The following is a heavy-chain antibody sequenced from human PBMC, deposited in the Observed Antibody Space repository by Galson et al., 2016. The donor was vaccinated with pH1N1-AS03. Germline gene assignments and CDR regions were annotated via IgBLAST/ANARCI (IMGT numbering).Heavy chain of an antibody. J-gene: IGHJ6*02. CDR2: IRSSGNTI. V-gene: IGHV3-48*01. D-gene: IGHD2-2*01. CDR3: ARDRGGYCSSTSCYAGFGYYYGMDV. Sequence: LRLSCAASGFTFTSYSMNWVRQAPGKGLEWISYIRSSGNTIYYANSVKGRFTISRDNAKNSVYLQMNSLRAEDTAVYYCARDRGGYCSSTSCYAGFGYYYGMDVWGQGTTVTVSS. CDR1: GFTFTSYS.